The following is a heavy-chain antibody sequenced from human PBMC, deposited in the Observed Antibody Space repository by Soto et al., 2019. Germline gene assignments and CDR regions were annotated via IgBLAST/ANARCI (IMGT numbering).Heavy chain of an antibody. CDR1: GGTFSSYA. J-gene: IGHJ3*02. CDR2: IIPIFGTA. Sequence: QVQLVQSGAAVKKPGSSVKVSCKASGGTFSSYAISWVRQAPGQGLEWMGGIIPIFGTANYAQKFQGRVTITADKSTNTAYMELSSLRSADTAVYYCASDLRTTVTTLAFDIWGQGTMVTVSS. D-gene: IGHD4-17*01. CDR3: ASDLRTTVTTLAFDI. V-gene: IGHV1-69*06.